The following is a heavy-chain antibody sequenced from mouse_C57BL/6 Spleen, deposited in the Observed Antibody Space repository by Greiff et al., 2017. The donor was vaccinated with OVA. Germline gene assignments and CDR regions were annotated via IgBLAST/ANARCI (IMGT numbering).Heavy chain of an antibody. Sequence: EVQLQQSGPVLVKPGASVKMSCKASGYTFTDYYMNWVKQSPGKSLEWIGVINPYNGGTSYNQKFKGKATLTVDKSSSTAYMELNSLTSEDSAVYYCAREGVVTFDYWGQGTTLTVSS. CDR2: INPYNGGT. V-gene: IGHV1-19*01. CDR1: GYTFTDYY. J-gene: IGHJ2*01. CDR3: AREGVVTFDY. D-gene: IGHD2-2*01.